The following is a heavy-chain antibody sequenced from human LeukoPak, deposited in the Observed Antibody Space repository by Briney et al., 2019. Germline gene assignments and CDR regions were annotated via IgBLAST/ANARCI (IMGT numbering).Heavy chain of an antibody. D-gene: IGHD2-15*01. CDR1: GYTFTSYY. CDR2: INPSGGST. CDR3: LVLGYCSGGSCPPNAFDI. J-gene: IGHJ3*02. Sequence: ASVKVSCKASGYTFTSYYMHRVRQAPGQGLEWMGIINPSGGSTSYAQKFQGRVTMTRDTSTSTVYMELSSLRSEDTAVYYCLVLGYCSGGSCPPNAFDIWGQGTMVTVSS. V-gene: IGHV1-46*01.